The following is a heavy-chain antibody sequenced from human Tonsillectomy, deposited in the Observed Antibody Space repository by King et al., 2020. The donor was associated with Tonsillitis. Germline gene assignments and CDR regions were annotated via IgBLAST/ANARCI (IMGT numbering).Heavy chain of an antibody. Sequence: VQLQHWGAGLVKTSETLSLTCAVYVVSFSGYYWSCILQPPGKGLDGMWAHNQSGSTNYNPSLKSRVTISVDTSKNQFSLKRSAVTAADTAVYYCAARNDNSIDYWGQGTLVTVSS. D-gene: IGHD4-23*01. V-gene: IGHV4-34*01. CDR1: VVSFSGYY. CDR2: HNQSGST. CDR3: AARNDNSIDY. J-gene: IGHJ4*02.